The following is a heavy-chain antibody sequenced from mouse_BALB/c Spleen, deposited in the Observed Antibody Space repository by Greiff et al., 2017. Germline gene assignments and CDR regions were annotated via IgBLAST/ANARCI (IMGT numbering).Heavy chain of an antibody. V-gene: IGHV5-9-3*01. CDR2: ISSGGSYT. J-gene: IGHJ4*01. Sequence: EVKVVESGGGLVKPGGSLKLSCAASGFTFSSYAMSWVRQTPEKRLEWVATISSGGSYTYYPDSVKGRFTISRDNAKNTLYLQMSSLRSEDTAMYYCARLTGDMDYWGQGTSVTVSS. CDR3: ARLTGDMDY. D-gene: IGHD4-1*01. CDR1: GFTFSSYA.